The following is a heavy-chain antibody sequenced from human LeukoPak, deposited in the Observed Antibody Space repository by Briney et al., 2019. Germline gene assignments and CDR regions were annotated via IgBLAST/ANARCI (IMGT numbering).Heavy chain of an antibody. CDR2: YDQEECDT. D-gene: IGHD3-22*01. Sequence: SVKLSRKVSGYTLTELSMHWVRQADRNVLEWMGGYDQEECDTIYAQKSQGRVNMNEDTYTDTAYMELSSLRSEDTAVYYCATQLWLIWGYDSSAGGQGTLVTVSS. CDR1: GYTLTELS. J-gene: IGHJ4*02. CDR3: ATQLWLIWGYDSSA. V-gene: IGHV1-24*01.